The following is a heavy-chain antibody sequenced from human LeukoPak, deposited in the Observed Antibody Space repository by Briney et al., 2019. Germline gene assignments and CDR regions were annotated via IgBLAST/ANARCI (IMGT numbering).Heavy chain of an antibody. CDR1: GFTFSTYA. CDR2: ISYDGSSK. D-gene: IGHD5-12*01. Sequence: GGSLRLSCAASGFTFSTYAMHWVRQAPGKGLEWVAVISYDGSSKYYADSVKGRFTISRDNAKSSLYLQMNSLRAEDTAVFYCAREDIVATMTFDYWGQGILVTVSS. J-gene: IGHJ4*02. V-gene: IGHV3-30*04. CDR3: AREDIVATMTFDY.